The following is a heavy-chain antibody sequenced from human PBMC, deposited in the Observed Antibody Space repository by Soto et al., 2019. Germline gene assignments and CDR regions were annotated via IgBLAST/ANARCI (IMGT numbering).Heavy chain of an antibody. CDR1: CDAITSSSYF. D-gene: IGHD4-17*01. CDR3: ARMSRTVNY. J-gene: IGHJ4*02. V-gene: IGHV4-61*01. CDR2: TYYNGRT. Sequence: KASETLSLTCTFSCDAITSSSYFWSWIRQSPGRGLEYIGYTYYNGRTNYNPSLQSRVTISVDTSTSQFSLNLTSVTAGDTAVYYCARMSRTVNYWGQGTPVTVSS.